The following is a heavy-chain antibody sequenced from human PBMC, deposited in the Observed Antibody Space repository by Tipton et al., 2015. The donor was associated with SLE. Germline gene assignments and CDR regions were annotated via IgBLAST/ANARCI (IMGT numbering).Heavy chain of an antibody. CDR1: GFNLDDYA. CDR2: ISWDGGST. V-gene: IGHV3-43D*04. Sequence: SLRLSREASGFNLDDYAMHWVRQAPGKGLEWVALISWDGGSTHYTDSVKGRFTISRDISKKSLYLQMNSLRGEDSALYYCGKGNNYGHLPSGVDVWGQGTTVTVSS. J-gene: IGHJ6*02. CDR3: GKGNNYGHLPSGVDV. D-gene: IGHD5-18*01.